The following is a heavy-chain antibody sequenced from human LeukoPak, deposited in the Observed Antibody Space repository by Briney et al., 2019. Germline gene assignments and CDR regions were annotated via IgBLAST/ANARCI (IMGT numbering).Heavy chain of an antibody. D-gene: IGHD3-10*02. V-gene: IGHV3-23*01. CDR3: AELGITMIGGV. Sequence: PGGSLRLSCAASGFTFSSYGMSWVRQAPGKGLEWVSAISGSDGSTYYADSVKGRFTISRDNAKNSLYLQMNSLRAEDTAVYYCAELGITMIGGVWGKGTTVTISS. CDR2: ISGSDGST. CDR1: GFTFSSYG. J-gene: IGHJ6*04.